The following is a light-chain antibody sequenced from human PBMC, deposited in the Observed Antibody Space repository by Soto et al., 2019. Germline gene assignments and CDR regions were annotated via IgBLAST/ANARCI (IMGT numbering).Light chain of an antibody. CDR2: KAS. CDR3: QQYNSYYPA. CDR1: QSISSW. Sequence: DIQMTQSPSTLSASVGDRVTITCRASQSISSWLAWYQQKPGKAPKLLIYKASSLESGVPSRFSGSGSGTEFTLTISSLQPDAVATDYLQQYNSYYPAFGQGTKVEIK. J-gene: IGKJ1*01. V-gene: IGKV1-5*03.